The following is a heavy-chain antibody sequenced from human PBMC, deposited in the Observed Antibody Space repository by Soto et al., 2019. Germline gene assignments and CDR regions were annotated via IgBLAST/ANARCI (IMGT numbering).Heavy chain of an antibody. CDR2: ISYDGSNK. CDR3: AKSTVVTGGFDY. CDR1: GFTFSSYG. V-gene: IGHV3-30*18. Sequence: QVQLVESGGGVVQPGRSLRLSCAASGFTFSSYGMHWVRQAPGKGLEWVAVISYDGSNKYYADSVKGRFTISRDNSKNTLYLQMNSLRAEDTAVYYCAKSTVVTGGFDYWGQGTLVTVSS. J-gene: IGHJ4*02. D-gene: IGHD4-17*01.